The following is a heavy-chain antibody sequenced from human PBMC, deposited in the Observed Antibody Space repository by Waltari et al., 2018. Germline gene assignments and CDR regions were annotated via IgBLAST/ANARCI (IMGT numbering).Heavy chain of an antibody. CDR2: ISSSSSTV. V-gene: IGHV3-48*01. CDR3: AREYYTHFDY. CDR1: GFNFSSYS. J-gene: IGHJ4*02. D-gene: IGHD3-10*01. Sequence: EVHLVQSGGGLVQPGGSLRLSCAASGFNFSSYSMDWFRQAPGKGLEWFSYISSSSSTVYYADSVKGRFTISRDNAKNSLYLQMNSLRAEDTAVYYCAREYYTHFDYWGQGTLVTVSS.